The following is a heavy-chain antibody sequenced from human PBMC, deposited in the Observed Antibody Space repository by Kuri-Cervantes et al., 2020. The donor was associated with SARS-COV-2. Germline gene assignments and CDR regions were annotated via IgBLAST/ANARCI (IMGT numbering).Heavy chain of an antibody. CDR1: GGSISSGDYY. Sequence: SEILSLTCNVSGGSISSGDYYWSWIRQHPGKDLEWIGYIYYSGSTYYNPSLKSRVTISVDTSKNQFSLKLSSVTAADTAVYYCSRDDFRTANPTLAGYWGQGTLVTVSS. CDR3: SRDDFRTANPTLAGY. V-gene: IGHV4-31*03. J-gene: IGHJ4*02. CDR2: IYYSGST. D-gene: IGHD3/OR15-3a*01.